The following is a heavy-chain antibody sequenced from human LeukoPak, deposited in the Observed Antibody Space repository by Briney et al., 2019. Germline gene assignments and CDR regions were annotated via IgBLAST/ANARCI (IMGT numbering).Heavy chain of an antibody. CDR2: ITGNGGST. Sequence: AGGSLRLSCAASGFSFSSYAMSWVRQAPGKGLEWVSGITGNGGSTFYAESVRGRFTISRDTSKNTLYLQLNSLRVEDTARYYCVKRGSGNSGYTNWGQGILVTVSS. V-gene: IGHV3-23*01. D-gene: IGHD5-12*01. CDR1: GFSFSSYA. J-gene: IGHJ4*02. CDR3: VKRGSGNSGYTN.